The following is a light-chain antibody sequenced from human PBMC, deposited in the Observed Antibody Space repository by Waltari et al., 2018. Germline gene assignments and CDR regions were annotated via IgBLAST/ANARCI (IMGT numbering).Light chain of an antibody. CDR2: YDN. J-gene: IGLJ2*01. CDR3: QVSDSTTDLVI. V-gene: IGLV3-21*04. Sequence: SYVLTQPPSVSVAPGETSRITCGGDNIGGYSVHWYQQKQGQAPVLVLYYDNDRPSGIPERFSGSNVGNTATLTISRVEAGDEADYYCQVSDSTTDLVIFGGGTKLTVL. CDR1: NIGGYS.